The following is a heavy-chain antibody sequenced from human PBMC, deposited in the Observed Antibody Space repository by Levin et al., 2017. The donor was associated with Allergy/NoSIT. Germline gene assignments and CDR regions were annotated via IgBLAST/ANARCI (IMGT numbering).Heavy chain of an antibody. CDR3: ASLRIAAATTFDY. D-gene: IGHD6-13*01. CDR1: GFTFSSYS. J-gene: IGHJ4*02. Sequence: GESLKISCAASGFTFSSYSMNWVRQAPGKGLEWVSYISSSSSTIYYADSVKGRFTISRDNAKNSLYLQMNSLRAEDTAVYYCASLRIAAATTFDYWGQGTLVTVSS. CDR2: ISSSSSTI. V-gene: IGHV3-48*01.